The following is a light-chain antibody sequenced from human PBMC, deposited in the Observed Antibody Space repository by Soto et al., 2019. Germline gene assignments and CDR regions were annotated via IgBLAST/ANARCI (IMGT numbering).Light chain of an antibody. CDR2: RNN. CDR3: AAWDDSLSGVI. V-gene: IGLV1-47*01. J-gene: IGLJ2*01. CDR1: SSNIGSSY. Sequence: QAVVTQPPSASGTPGQRVTLSCSGSSSNIGSSYVYWYQHLPGTAPKLLIYRNNQRPSGVPDRFSGSKSGTSASLAISGLRSEDEADYYCAAWDDSLSGVIFGGGTQLTVL.